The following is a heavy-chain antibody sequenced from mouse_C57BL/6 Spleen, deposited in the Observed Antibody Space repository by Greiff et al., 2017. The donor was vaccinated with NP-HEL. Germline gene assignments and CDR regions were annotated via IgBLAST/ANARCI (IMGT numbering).Heavy chain of an antibody. V-gene: IGHV1-64*01. D-gene: IGHD1-1*01. CDR3: ARTSTVVENWFAY. Sequence: QVQLQQPGAELVKPGASVKLSCKASGYTFTSYWMHWVKQRPGQGLEWIGMIHPTSGSTNYNEKFKSKATLTVDKSSSTAYMQLSSLTSEDSAVYYYARTSTVVENWFAYWGQGTLVTVSA. CDR2: IHPTSGST. CDR1: GYTFTSYW. J-gene: IGHJ3*01.